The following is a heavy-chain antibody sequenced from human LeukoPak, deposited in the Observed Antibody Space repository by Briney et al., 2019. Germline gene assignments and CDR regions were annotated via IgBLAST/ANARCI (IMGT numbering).Heavy chain of an antibody. CDR2: INPNSGGT. D-gene: IGHD2-15*01. Sequence: ASVKVSCKASGYTFTGYYMHWVRQAPGQGLEWMGWINPNSGGTNYAQKCQGWVTMTRDTSISTAYMELSRLRSDDTAVYHCARSRTGTAEVVVVAATPADAFDIWGQGTMVTVSS. CDR3: ARSRTGTAEVVVVAATPADAFDI. V-gene: IGHV1-2*04. CDR1: GYTFTGYY. J-gene: IGHJ3*02.